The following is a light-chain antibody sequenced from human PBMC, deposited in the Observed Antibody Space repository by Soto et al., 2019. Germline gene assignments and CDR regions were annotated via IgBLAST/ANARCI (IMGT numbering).Light chain of an antibody. Sequence: QSALTQPASVSGSPGQSITISCTGTSSDVGGYNYVSWYQQHPGKAPKLMIYEVSNRPSGVSNRFSGSKSGTSATLGITGLQAGDEGDYYCATWDSRLRALLFGGGTKLTVL. CDR3: ATWDSRLRALL. CDR1: SSDVGGYNY. V-gene: IGLV2-14*01. CDR2: EVS. J-gene: IGLJ2*01.